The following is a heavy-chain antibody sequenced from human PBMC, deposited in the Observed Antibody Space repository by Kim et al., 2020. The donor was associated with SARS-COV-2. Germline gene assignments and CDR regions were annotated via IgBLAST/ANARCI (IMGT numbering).Heavy chain of an antibody. J-gene: IGHJ4*02. CDR3: ATGVRYFDY. Sequence: GGSTFYANSVRGRFNISRDNSKNTLYLQMGSLRTEDMAVYYCATGVRYFDYWGQGTLVTDSS. V-gene: IGHV3-64*01. CDR2: GGST. D-gene: IGHD7-27*01.